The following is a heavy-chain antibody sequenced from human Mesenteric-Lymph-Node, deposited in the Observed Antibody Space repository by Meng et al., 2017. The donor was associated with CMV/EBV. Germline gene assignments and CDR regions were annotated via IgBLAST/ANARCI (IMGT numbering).Heavy chain of an antibody. J-gene: IGHJ4*02. D-gene: IGHD3-10*01. V-gene: IGHV3-30*02. CDR2: VRYDGNNQ. CDR1: GFTFSRNG. Sequence: GESLKISCAASGFTFSRNGMHWVRQAPGKGLEWVAFVRYDGNNQYYADSVKGRFTISRDNSKNTLYLQMNSLRAEDTAVYYCAKVGVLLWFGEFFDYWGQGTLVTVSS. CDR3: AKVGVLLWFGEFFDY.